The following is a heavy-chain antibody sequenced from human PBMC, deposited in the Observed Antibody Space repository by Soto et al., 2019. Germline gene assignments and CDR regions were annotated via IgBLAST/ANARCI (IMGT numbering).Heavy chain of an antibody. J-gene: IGHJ6*02. CDR2: IIPIFGTA. CDR1: GGTFSSYA. Sequence: SVKVSCKASGGTFSSYAISWVRQAPGQGLEWMGGIIPIFGTANYAQKFQGRVTITADESTSTAYMELSSLRSEDTAVYYCARDSAAAGSPSWYYYYGMDVWGQGTTVTVSS. V-gene: IGHV1-69*13. CDR3: ARDSAAAGSPSWYYYYGMDV. D-gene: IGHD6-13*01.